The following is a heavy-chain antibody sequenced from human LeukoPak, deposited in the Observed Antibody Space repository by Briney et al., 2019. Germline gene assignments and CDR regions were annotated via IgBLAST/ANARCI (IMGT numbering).Heavy chain of an antibody. CDR1: GGTFSSYA. Sequence: ASVKVSCKAPGGTFSSYAISWVRQAPGQGLEWMGRIIPILGIANYAQKFQGRVTITADKSTSTAYMELSSLRSEDTAAYYCARDLDYGDYYYYYGMDVWGQGTTVTVSS. V-gene: IGHV1-69*04. D-gene: IGHD4-17*01. J-gene: IGHJ6*02. CDR2: IIPILGIA. CDR3: ARDLDYGDYYYYYGMDV.